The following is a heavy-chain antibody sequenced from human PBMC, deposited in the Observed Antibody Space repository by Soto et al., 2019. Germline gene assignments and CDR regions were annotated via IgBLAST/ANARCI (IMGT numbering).Heavy chain of an antibody. D-gene: IGHD7-27*01. V-gene: IGHV3-11*01. CDR2: ISSGGSSI. CDR1: GFTFSDYY. Sequence: GGSLRLSCAASGFTFSDYYMSWIRQAPGKGLEWVSYISSGGSSIYYADSVKGRFTISRDDAKNSLYLQMNSLRAEDTAVYYCARRRNWGSDYWGQGTLVTVSS. J-gene: IGHJ4*02. CDR3: ARRRNWGSDY.